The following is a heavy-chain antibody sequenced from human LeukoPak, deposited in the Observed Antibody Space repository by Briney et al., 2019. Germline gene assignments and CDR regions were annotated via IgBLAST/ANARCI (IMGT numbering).Heavy chain of an antibody. J-gene: IGHJ4*02. D-gene: IGHD6-13*01. Sequence: SETLSLTCAVYGGSFSGYYWSWIRQPPGKGLEWIGEINHSGSTNYNPSLKSRVTISVDTSKNQFSLKLSSVTAADTAVYYCAGRIAAAGTLFDYWGQGTLVTVSS. CDR1: GGSFSGYY. CDR2: INHSGST. V-gene: IGHV4-34*01. CDR3: AGRIAAAGTLFDY.